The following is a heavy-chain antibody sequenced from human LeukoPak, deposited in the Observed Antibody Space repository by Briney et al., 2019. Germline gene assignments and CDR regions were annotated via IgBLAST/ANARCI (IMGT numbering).Heavy chain of an antibody. D-gene: IGHD3-22*01. CDR3: ARDLYDSSGYCNY. CDR1: GFTFSSYE. V-gene: IGHV3-48*03. CDR2: ISSSGSTI. J-gene: IGHJ4*02. Sequence: PGGSLRLSCAASGFTFSSYEMNWVRQAPGKGLEWVSYISSSGSTIYYADSVKGRFTISRDNAKNSLYLQMNSLRAEDTAVYYCARDLYDSSGYCNYWGQGTLVTVSS.